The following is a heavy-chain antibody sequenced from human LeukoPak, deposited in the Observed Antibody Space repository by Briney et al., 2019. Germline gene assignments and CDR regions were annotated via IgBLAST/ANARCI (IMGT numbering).Heavy chain of an antibody. V-gene: IGHV4-59*01. CDR2: IYYTGGT. Sequence: PSETLSLTCTVSGGSISSYYWSWIRQPPGKGPEWIGYIYYTGGTKYNPSLKSRVTISVDMSKNQFSLHLSSVTAADTAVYYCARTYSSRWDWGQGTLVTVSS. J-gene: IGHJ4*02. D-gene: IGHD6-13*01. CDR1: GGSISSYY. CDR3: ARTYSSRWD.